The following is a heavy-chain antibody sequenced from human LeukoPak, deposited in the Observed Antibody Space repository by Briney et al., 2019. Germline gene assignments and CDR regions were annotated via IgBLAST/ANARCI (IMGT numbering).Heavy chain of an antibody. V-gene: IGHV1-69*05. CDR2: IIPIFGTA. CDR1: GGTFSSYA. D-gene: IGHD5-24*01. J-gene: IGHJ4*02. Sequence: SVKASCKASGGTFSSYAISWVRQAPGQGLEWMGRIIPIFGTANYAQKFQGRVTITTDESTSTAYMELSSLRSEDTAVYYCAREMATITVLFDYWGQGTLVTVSS. CDR3: AREMATITVLFDY.